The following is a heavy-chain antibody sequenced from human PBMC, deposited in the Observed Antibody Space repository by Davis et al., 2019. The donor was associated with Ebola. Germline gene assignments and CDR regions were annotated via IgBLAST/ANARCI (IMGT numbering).Heavy chain of an antibody. J-gene: IGHJ4*02. V-gene: IGHV3-7*01. D-gene: IGHD6-13*01. CDR3: ATAAFDIYFDY. CDR1: GVSFSTYW. Sequence: GESLKISCTASGVSFSTYWMTWVRQAPGKGLEWVANINQDGSQTFFVDSVRDRFTISRDNAKNSLFLQMNSLRADDTAVYYCATAAFDIYFDYWGQGTLVTVSS. CDR2: INQDGSQT.